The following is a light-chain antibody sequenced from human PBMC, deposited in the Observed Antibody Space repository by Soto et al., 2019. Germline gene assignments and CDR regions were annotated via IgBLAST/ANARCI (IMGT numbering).Light chain of an antibody. V-gene: IGKV3-20*01. J-gene: IGKJ5*01. CDR3: QQYAVSPIT. CDR1: QTVSKNY. CDR2: AAS. Sequence: EIVLTQSPVTLSLSPGEGATLSCRASQTVSKNYLAWYQQKAGQAPRLVIYAASTRASGIPDRFSGSGSGTDFNLTISRLEPEDFAVFYCQQYAVSPITFGQGTRLEIK.